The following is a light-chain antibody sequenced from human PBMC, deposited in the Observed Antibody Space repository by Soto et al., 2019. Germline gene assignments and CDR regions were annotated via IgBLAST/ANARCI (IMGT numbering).Light chain of an antibody. CDR1: QSISSW. CDR2: KAS. CDR3: QQYNSYSRST. Sequence: DIQMTQSPSTLSASVGDRVTITCRASQSISSWLAWYQQKPGKAPKLLIYKASSLESGGPSRFSGSGSGTEFTLTISSLQPDDFASYYCQQYNSYSRSTFGQGTKLEIK. J-gene: IGKJ2*02. V-gene: IGKV1-5*03.